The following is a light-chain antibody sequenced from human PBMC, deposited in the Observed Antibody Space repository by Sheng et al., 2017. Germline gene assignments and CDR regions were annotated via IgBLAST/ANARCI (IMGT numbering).Light chain of an antibody. CDR2: DVS. J-gene: IGKJ2*01. V-gene: IGKV1-33*01. Sequence: DIQMTQSPSSLSASVGDRVTITCRASQTIAGFLNWYQQKPGKAPKVLISDVSILKPGVPSRFSGSGSGTHFTFTISSLQPEDFATYYCQQYDNMPYTFGQGTKVEIK. CDR1: QTIAGF. CDR3: QQYDNMPYT.